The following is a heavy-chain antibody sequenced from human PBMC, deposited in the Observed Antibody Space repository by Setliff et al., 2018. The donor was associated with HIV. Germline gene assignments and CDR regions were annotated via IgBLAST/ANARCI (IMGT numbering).Heavy chain of an antibody. CDR2: ISGSGGST. CDR3: ARVVATSDY. Sequence: HPGGSLRLSCAASGFTFATYAMNWVRQAPGKGLEWVSTISGSGGSTYHADSVKGRFTISRDNSKNTLYLQVNSLRAEDTAVYYCARVVATSDYWGQGTLVTVSS. V-gene: IGHV3-23*01. J-gene: IGHJ4*02. D-gene: IGHD5-12*01. CDR1: GFTFATYA.